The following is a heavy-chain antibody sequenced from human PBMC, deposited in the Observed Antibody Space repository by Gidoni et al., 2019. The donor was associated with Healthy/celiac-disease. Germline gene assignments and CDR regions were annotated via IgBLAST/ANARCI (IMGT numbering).Heavy chain of an antibody. Sequence: QVQLQQWGAGLLKPSETLSLTCAVYGGSFSGYYWSWIRQPPGKGLEWIGEINHSGSTNYNPSLKSRVTISVDTSKNQFSLKLSSVTAADTAVYYCAFGYSGYEIDYWGQGTLVTVSS. J-gene: IGHJ4*02. D-gene: IGHD5-12*01. CDR3: AFGYSGYEIDY. CDR2: INHSGST. V-gene: IGHV4-34*01. CDR1: GGSFSGYY.